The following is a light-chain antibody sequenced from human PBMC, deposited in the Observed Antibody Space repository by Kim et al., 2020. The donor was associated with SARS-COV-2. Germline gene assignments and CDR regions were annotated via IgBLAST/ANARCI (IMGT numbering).Light chain of an antibody. J-gene: IGLJ3*02. CDR2: GKN. V-gene: IGLV3-19*01. CDR3: SSRDSSGDNVML. CDR1: SLRNYY. Sequence: LGQTVLITCQGDSLRNYYASWYQQRPGQAPRLLIYGKNSLPSGISDRFSGSTSGNTASLTITATQAEDEADYFCSSRDSSGDNVMLFGGGTQLTVL.